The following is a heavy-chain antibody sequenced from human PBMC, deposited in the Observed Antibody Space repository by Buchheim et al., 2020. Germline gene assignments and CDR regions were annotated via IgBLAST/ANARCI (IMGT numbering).Heavy chain of an antibody. V-gene: IGHV4-39*01. CDR3: ARRGIAAAGTFRYYYYYMDV. CDR2: IYYSGST. J-gene: IGHJ6*03. Sequence: QLQLQESGPGLVKPSETLSLTCTVSGGSISSSSYYWGWIRQPPGKGLEWIGSIYYSGSTYYNPSLTSRVTIPVDTPTHPFSLKLSSVTAADTAVYYCARRGIAAAGTFRYYYYYMDVWGKGTT. D-gene: IGHD6-13*01. CDR1: GGSISSSSYY.